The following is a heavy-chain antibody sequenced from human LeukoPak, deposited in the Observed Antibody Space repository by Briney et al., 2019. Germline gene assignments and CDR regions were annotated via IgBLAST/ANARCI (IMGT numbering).Heavy chain of an antibody. CDR1: GFTFSTYN. CDR2: ISGSSSYI. CDR3: ARDLLGWELHYFDY. J-gene: IGHJ4*02. V-gene: IGHV3-21*01. D-gene: IGHD1-26*01. Sequence: GGSLRLSCAASGFTFSTYNMNWVRQAPGKGLEWVSSISGSSSYIYYADSVKGRFSISRDNAKNSLYLQMNSLRAEDTAVYYCARDLLGWELHYFDYWGQGTLVTVSS.